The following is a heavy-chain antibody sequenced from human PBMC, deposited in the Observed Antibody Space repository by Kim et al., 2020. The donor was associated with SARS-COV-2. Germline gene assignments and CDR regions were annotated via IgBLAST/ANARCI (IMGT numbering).Heavy chain of an antibody. Sequence: YSDHAVSVRSRITINPDTSKNQFSLQLTSLTPEDTAFYYCVRYSGWYYFDYWGQGTLVTVSA. V-gene: IGHV6-1*01. CDR3: VRYSGWYYFDY. J-gene: IGHJ4*02. CDR2: YS. D-gene: IGHD6-19*01.